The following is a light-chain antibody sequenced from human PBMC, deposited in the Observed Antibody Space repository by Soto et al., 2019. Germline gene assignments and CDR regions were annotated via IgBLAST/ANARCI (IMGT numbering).Light chain of an antibody. V-gene: IGLV2-8*01. Sequence: QSALTQPPSASGSPGQSVTISCTGTSSDVGGYDYVSWYQQHPGNAPKLVIYEVTQRPSGVPDRFSGSRSGNTASLTVSGLQPEDEADYYCSSYAGSNNLIFGGGTKLTGL. CDR2: EVT. CDR1: SSDVGGYDY. J-gene: IGLJ2*01. CDR3: SSYAGSNNLI.